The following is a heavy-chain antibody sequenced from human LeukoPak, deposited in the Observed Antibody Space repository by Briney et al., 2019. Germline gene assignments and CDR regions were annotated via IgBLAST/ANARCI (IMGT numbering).Heavy chain of an antibody. D-gene: IGHD1-1*01. J-gene: IGHJ4*02. V-gene: IGHV4-34*01. CDR1: GGSLNGYY. CDR2: INQTGAT. CDR3: ARRSSNLKVKY. Sequence: SETLSLTCAVYGGSLNGYYWNWIRQAPGRGLEGIGEINQTGATSYTPSLKSRVTISIGTSKNQFSLTLTSVPAADTAVYYCARRSSNLKVKYWGQGTLVTVSS.